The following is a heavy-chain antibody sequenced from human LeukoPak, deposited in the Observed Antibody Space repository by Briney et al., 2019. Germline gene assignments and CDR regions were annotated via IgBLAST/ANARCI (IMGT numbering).Heavy chain of an antibody. CDR1: GYTLTELS. Sequence: ASVKVSCKVSGYTLTELSMHWVRQAPGKGLEWMGGFDPEDGETIYAQKFQGRVTMTTDTSTSTAYMELRSLRSDDTAVYYCARRLGELGLPPYYYYYYMDVWGKGTTVTVSS. CDR2: FDPEDGET. J-gene: IGHJ6*03. CDR3: ARRLGELGLPPYYYYYYMDV. V-gene: IGHV1-24*01. D-gene: IGHD3-10*01.